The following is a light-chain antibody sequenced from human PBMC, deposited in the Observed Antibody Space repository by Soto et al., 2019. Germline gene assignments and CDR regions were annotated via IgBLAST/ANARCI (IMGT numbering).Light chain of an antibody. Sequence: QSVLTQPASVSGSPGQSITISCAGTSRDLGAYDYVSWYRQHPGQAPAVIIYDVVNRPSGVSNRISAAKSGNAASLTISGLQAEDEADYYCSSFTTTNGHWVFGGGTKVTVL. V-gene: IGLV2-14*03. J-gene: IGLJ3*02. CDR3: SSFTTTNGHWV. CDR2: DVV. CDR1: SRDLGAYDY.